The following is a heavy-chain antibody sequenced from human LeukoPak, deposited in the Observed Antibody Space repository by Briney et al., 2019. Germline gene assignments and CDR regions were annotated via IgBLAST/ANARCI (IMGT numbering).Heavy chain of an antibody. CDR2: ISYDGSNK. Sequence: GGSLRLSCAASGFTFSSYAMHWVRQAPGKGLEWVAVISYDGSNKYCADSVKGRFTISRDNSKNTLYLQMNSLRAEDTAVYYCARDRIVVVPAAMKAYYYYGMDVWGQGTTVTVSS. CDR3: ARDRIVVVPAAMKAYYYYGMDV. D-gene: IGHD2-2*01. CDR1: GFTFSSYA. J-gene: IGHJ6*02. V-gene: IGHV3-30-3*01.